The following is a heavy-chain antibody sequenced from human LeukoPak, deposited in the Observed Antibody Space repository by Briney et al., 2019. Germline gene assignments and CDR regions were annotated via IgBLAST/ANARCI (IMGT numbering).Heavy chain of an antibody. D-gene: IGHD3-16*02. CDR2: ISYDGSNK. J-gene: IGHJ4*02. CDR3: ARSRRVGGVIVPFDY. V-gene: IGHV3-30*03. CDR1: GFTFSNYG. Sequence: PGGSLRLSCAASGFTFSNYGMHWVRQAPGKGLEWVAVISYDGSNKYYADSVKGRFTISRDNSKNTLYLQMNSLRAEDTAAYYCARSRRVGGVIVPFDYWGQGTLVTVSS.